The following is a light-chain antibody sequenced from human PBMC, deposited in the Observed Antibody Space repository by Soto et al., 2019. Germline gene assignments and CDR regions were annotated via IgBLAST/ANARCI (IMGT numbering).Light chain of an antibody. V-gene: IGLV2-8*01. Sequence: QSVLTQPPSASGSPGQSVTISCTGASSDVGGYNYVSWYQQHPGKAPKLMIYEVNKRPSGVPDRFSGSKSGNTASPTVSGLQDEDEGEYYCRSYAGSTNPNFVVGTGTKVTVL. CDR1: SSDVGGYNY. CDR3: RSYAGSTNPNFV. J-gene: IGLJ1*01. CDR2: EVN.